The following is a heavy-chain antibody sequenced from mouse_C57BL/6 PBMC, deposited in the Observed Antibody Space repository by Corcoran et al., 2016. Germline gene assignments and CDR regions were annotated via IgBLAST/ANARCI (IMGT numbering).Heavy chain of an antibody. CDR2: INTYSGVP. J-gene: IGHJ4*01. D-gene: IGHD2-4*01. V-gene: IGHV9-3*01. Sequence: QIQLVQSGPELKKPGETVKISCKASGYTFTTYGMSWVKQAPGKGLKWMGWINTYSGVPTYADDFKGRFAFSLETSASTAYLQINNLKNEDTATYFCARWGLSRPMDYWGQGTSVTVSS. CDR1: GYTFTTYG. CDR3: ARWGLSRPMDY.